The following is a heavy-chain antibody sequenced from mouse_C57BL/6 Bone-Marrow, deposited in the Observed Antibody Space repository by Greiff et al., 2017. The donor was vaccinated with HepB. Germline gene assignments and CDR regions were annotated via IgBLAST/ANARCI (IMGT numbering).Heavy chain of an antibody. D-gene: IGHD1-1*01. J-gene: IGHJ4*01. V-gene: IGHV3-6*01. CDR1: GYSITSGYY. Sequence: EVKLMESGPGLVKPSQSLSLTCSVTGYSITSGYYWNWIRQFPGNKLEWMGYISYDGSNNYNPSLKNRISITRDTSKNQFFLKLNSVTTEDTATYYCARGLYLLRGAMDYWGQGTSVTVSS. CDR3: ARGLYLLRGAMDY. CDR2: ISYDGSN.